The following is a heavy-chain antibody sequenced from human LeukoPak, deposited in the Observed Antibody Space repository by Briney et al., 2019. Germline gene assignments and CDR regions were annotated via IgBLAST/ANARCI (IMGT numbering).Heavy chain of an antibody. CDR3: ARGGKFTYYYGSGSEYYFDY. D-gene: IGHD3-10*01. Sequence: GGSLRLSCAASGFTFSSYSMNWVRQAPGKGPEWVSSISSSSSYIYYADSVKGRFTISRDNAKNSLYLQMNSLRAEDTAVYYCARGGKFTYYYGSGSEYYFDYWGQGTLVTVSS. J-gene: IGHJ4*02. CDR2: ISSSSSYI. CDR1: GFTFSSYS. V-gene: IGHV3-21*01.